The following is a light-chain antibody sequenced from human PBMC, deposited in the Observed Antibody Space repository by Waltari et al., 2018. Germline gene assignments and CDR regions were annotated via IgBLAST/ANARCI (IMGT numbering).Light chain of an antibody. CDR2: DAS. V-gene: IGKV1-33*01. CDR1: QDITNY. CDR3: QQYDNLPLT. Sequence: DIQMTQSPSSLSASVGDIVTITCQASQDITNYLNWYQQKPGKAPKLLIYDASNLGTGVPSRFSGSGSGTDFTFTISSLQPEDIATYYCQQYDNLPLTFGGGTKVEIK. J-gene: IGKJ4*01.